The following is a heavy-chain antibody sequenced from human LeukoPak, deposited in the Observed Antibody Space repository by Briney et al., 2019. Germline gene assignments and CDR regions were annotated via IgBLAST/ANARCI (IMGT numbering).Heavy chain of an antibody. V-gene: IGHV4-59*01. CDR2: IYYSRST. Sequence: SETLSLTCTVSGGSISSYYWSWIRQPPGKGLEWIGYIYYSRSTNYNPSLKSRVTISVDTSKNQFSLKLSSVTAADTAVYYCARASPYDSSGYYFTAFDIWGQGTMVTVSS. CDR1: GGSISSYY. J-gene: IGHJ3*02. D-gene: IGHD3-22*01. CDR3: ARASPYDSSGYYFTAFDI.